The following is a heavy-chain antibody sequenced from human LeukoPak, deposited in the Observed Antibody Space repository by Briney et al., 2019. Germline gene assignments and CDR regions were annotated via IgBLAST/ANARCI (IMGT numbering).Heavy chain of an antibody. J-gene: IGHJ4*02. V-gene: IGHV1-69*13. D-gene: IGHD1-1*01. Sequence: SVKVSCKASGGTFSSYAISWVRQAPGQGLEWMGGIIPIFGTANYAQKFQGRVTITADESTSTAYMELSSLRSEDTAVYYCASVAGTTFGLGYFDYWGQGTLVTVSS. CDR2: IIPIFGTA. CDR3: ASVAGTTFGLGYFDY. CDR1: GGTFSSYA.